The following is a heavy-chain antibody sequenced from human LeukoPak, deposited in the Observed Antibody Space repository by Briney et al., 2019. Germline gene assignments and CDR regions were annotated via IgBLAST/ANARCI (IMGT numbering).Heavy chain of an antibody. CDR3: ARDLTGAPPGY. D-gene: IGHD3-9*01. CDR2: INPNSGGT. J-gene: IGHJ4*02. CDR1: GYTFTVYY. V-gene: IGHV1-2*02. Sequence: ASVKVSCKASGYTFTVYYIYWVRQTPGQGLEWIGWINPNSGGTNYAQKIQGRVTMTRDTSISTAYMELSRLRSDDTAVYYCARDLTGAPPGYWGQGTLVTVSS.